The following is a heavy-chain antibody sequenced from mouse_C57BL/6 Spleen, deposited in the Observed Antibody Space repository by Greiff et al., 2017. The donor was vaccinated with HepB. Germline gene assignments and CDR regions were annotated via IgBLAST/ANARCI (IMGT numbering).Heavy chain of an antibody. CDR1: GFTFSSYA. J-gene: IGHJ3*01. CDR3: TRDKLYDYDEGFAY. Sequence: EVKLMESGEGLVKPGGSLKLSCAASGFTFSSYAMSWVRQTPEKRLEWVAYISSGGDYSYYADTVKGRFTISRDNARNTLYLQMSSLKSEDTAMYYCTRDKLYDYDEGFAYWGQGTLVTVSA. V-gene: IGHV5-9-1*02. D-gene: IGHD2-4*01. CDR2: ISSGGDYS.